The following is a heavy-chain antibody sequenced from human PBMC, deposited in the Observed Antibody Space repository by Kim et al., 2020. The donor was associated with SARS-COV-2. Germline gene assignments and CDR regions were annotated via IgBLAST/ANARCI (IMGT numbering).Heavy chain of an antibody. J-gene: IGHJ4*02. V-gene: IGHV3-11*01. Sequence: SSGSTIYYADSVKGRFTISRDNAKNSLYLQMNSLRAEDTAVYYCARGGSFWGQGTLVTVSS. D-gene: IGHD6-25*01. CDR3: ARGGSF. CDR2: SSGSTI.